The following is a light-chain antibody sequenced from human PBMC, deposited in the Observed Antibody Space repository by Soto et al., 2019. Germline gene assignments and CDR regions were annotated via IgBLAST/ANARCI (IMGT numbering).Light chain of an antibody. J-gene: IGKJ5*01. Sequence: IQMTQSPSTLSASVGDRVTTTCLSSQSVTTWLAWYQQKPGKAPKLLIYKASNLESGLPSRFTGSGSGTEFTLTISSLQSDDIATYYCQQYSTYPITFGQGTRLEI. CDR1: QSVTTW. CDR2: KAS. V-gene: IGKV1-5*03. CDR3: QQYSTYPIT.